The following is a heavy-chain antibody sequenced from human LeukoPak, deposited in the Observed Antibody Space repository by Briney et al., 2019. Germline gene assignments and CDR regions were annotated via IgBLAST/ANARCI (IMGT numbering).Heavy chain of an antibody. V-gene: IGHV1-69*05. J-gene: IGHJ5*02. CDR2: IIPIFGTA. CDR3: ARALYSSSWYLNWFDP. CDR1: GGTFSSYA. D-gene: IGHD6-13*01. Sequence: GASVKVSCKASGGTFSSYAIGWVRQAPGQGLEWMGGIIPIFGTANYAQKFQGRVTITTDESTSTAYMELSSLRSEDTAVYYCARALYSSSWYLNWFDPWGQGTLVTVSS.